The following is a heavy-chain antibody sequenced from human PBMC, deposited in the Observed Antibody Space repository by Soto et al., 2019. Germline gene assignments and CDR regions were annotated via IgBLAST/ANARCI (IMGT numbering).Heavy chain of an antibody. CDR2: INHSGST. J-gene: IGHJ4*02. V-gene: IGHV4-34*01. D-gene: IGHD3-16*01. CDR3: ARGHKSFWGY. Sequence: QVQLQQWGAGLLKPSETLSLTCAVYGGSFSGYYWSWIRQPPGKGLEWIGEINHSGSTNYNPSLKSRVTISVDTSKIQFSLKLSSVTAADTAVYYCARGHKSFWGYWGQGTLVTVSS. CDR1: GGSFSGYY.